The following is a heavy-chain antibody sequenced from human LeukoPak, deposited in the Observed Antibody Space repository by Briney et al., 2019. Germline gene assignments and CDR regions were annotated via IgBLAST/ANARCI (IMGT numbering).Heavy chain of an antibody. CDR3: AELGITMIGGV. V-gene: IGHV3-48*04. D-gene: IGHD3-10*02. J-gene: IGHJ6*04. CDR1: GFTFSSYS. CDR2: ISSSGSTI. Sequence: GSLRLSCAASGFTFSSYSMNWVRQAPGKGLEWVSYISSSGSTIYYADSVKGRFTISRDNAKDSLYLQMNSLRAEDTAVYYCAELGITMIGGVWGKGTTVTISS.